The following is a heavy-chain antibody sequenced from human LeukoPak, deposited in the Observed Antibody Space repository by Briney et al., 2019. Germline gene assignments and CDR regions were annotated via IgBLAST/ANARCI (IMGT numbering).Heavy chain of an antibody. CDR3: ARVGQGIAAAGTGDY. CDR2: INPSGGST. J-gene: IGHJ4*02. CDR1: GYTFTGYY. Sequence: ASVKVSCKASGYTFTGYYMHWVRQAPGQGLEWMGIINPSGGSTSYAQKFQGRVTMTGDTSTSTVYMELSSLRSEDTAVYYCARVGQGIAAAGTGDYWGQGTLVTVSS. D-gene: IGHD6-13*01. V-gene: IGHV1-46*01.